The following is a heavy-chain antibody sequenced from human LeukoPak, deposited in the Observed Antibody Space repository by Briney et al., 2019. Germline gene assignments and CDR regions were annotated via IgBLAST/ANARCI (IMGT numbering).Heavy chain of an antibody. Sequence: SEILSLTCTVSGGSISSGSYYWSWIRQPAGKGLEWIGRIYTSGSTNYNPSLKSRVTIAVDTSKNQFSLKLSSVTAADTAVYYCARDSGGCSSTSCYYYYYMDVWGKGTTVTVSS. J-gene: IGHJ6*03. CDR3: ARDSGGCSSTSCYYYYYMDV. CDR1: GGSISSGSYY. D-gene: IGHD2-2*01. V-gene: IGHV4-61*02. CDR2: IYTSGST.